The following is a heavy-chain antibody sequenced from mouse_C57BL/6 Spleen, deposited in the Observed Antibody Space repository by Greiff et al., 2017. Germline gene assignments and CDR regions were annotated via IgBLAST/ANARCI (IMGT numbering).Heavy chain of an antibody. CDR3: ARNGATTVVADY. Sequence: EVKVVESGGGLVKPGGSLKLSCAASGFTFSDYGMHWVRQAPEKGLEWVAYISSGSSTIYYADTVKGRFTISRDNAKNTLFLQMTSLRSEDTAMYYCARNGATTVVADYWGQGTTLTVSS. V-gene: IGHV5-17*01. CDR1: GFTFSDYG. J-gene: IGHJ2*01. CDR2: ISSGSSTI. D-gene: IGHD1-1*01.